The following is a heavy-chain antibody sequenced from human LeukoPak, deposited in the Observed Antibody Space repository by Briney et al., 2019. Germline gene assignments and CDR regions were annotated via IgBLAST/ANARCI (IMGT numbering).Heavy chain of an antibody. J-gene: IGHJ3*02. Sequence: GGSLRLSCEGSGFTFSNYWMSWVRQAPGKGLEWVANIQQHGSETYYLDSVKGRFTISRDNSKSTLYLQMNSLRAEDTAVYYCAGVRWLPSEADAFDIWGQGTMVTVSS. CDR2: IQQHGSET. V-gene: IGHV3-7*03. CDR1: GFTFSNYW. D-gene: IGHD5-24*01. CDR3: AGVRWLPSEADAFDI.